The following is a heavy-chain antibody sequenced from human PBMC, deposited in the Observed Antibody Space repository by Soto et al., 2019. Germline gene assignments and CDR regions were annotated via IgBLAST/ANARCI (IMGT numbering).Heavy chain of an antibody. J-gene: IGHJ6*02. CDR2: IIPIFGTA. V-gene: IGHV1-69*13. CDR1: GGTFSSYA. D-gene: IGHD6-6*01. CDR3: VRDSSSSRMGYYYYGMDV. Sequence: ASVKVSCKASGGTFSSYAISWVRQAPGQGLEWMGGIIPIFGTANYAQKFQGRVTITADESTSTAYMELSSLRSEDTAVYYCVRDSSSSRMGYYYYGMDVWGQGTTVTVSS.